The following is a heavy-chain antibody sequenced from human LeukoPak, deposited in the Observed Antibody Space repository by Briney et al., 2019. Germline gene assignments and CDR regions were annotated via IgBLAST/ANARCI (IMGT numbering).Heavy chain of an antibody. CDR2: INPNSGGT. Sequence: AASLKVSCKASGYTFTGYYMHWVRQAPGQGLEWMGWINPNSGGTKYAQKFQGRVTMTRDTSISTAYMELSRLRSDDTAVYYCAREAEVVVVVAASGNWFDPWGQGTLVTVSS. D-gene: IGHD2-15*01. V-gene: IGHV1-2*02. J-gene: IGHJ5*02. CDR3: AREAEVVVVVAASGNWFDP. CDR1: GYTFTGYY.